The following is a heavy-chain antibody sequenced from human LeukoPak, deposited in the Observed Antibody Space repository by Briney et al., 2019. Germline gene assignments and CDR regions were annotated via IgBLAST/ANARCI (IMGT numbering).Heavy chain of an antibody. CDR2: ISDSGGST. CDR1: GFTFSSYA. Sequence: GGSLRLSCAASGFTFSSYAMHWVRQAPGKGLEWVAGISDSGGSTNYADSVKGRSTISRDNPENTLYLQMNSLRAEDTAVYFCAKRGVVIRVILVGFHKEAYYFDSWGQGALVTVSS. V-gene: IGHV3-23*01. CDR3: AKRGVVIRVILVGFHKEAYYFDS. D-gene: IGHD3-22*01. J-gene: IGHJ4*02.